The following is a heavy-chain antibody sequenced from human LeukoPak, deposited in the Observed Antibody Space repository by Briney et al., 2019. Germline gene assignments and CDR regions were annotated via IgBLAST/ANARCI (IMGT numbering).Heavy chain of an antibody. J-gene: IGHJ5*02. CDR3: ARRDSSSWYNWFDP. V-gene: IGHV4-39*01. CDR2: IYYSGST. CDR1: GGSLSSSSYY. D-gene: IGHD6-13*01. Sequence: SETLSLTCTVTGGSLSSSSYYWGWIRQPPGKGLEWIGSIYYSGSTYYNPSLKSRVTISVDTSKNQFSLQLSSVTAADTAVYYCARRDSSSWYNWFDPWGQGTLVTVSS.